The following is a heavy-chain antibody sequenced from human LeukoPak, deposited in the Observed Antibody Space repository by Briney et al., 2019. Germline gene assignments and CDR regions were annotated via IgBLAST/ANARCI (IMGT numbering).Heavy chain of an antibody. CDR2: IYHSGST. V-gene: IGHV4-38-2*01. J-gene: IGHJ5*02. Sequence: SETLSLTCAVSGYSISSGYYWGWIRQPPGKGLEWIGSIYHSGSTYYNPSLKSRVTISVDTSKNQFSLKLSSVTAADTAVYYCARIGGDRLFDPWGQGTLVTVSS. CDR1: GYSISSGYY. D-gene: IGHD3-10*01. CDR3: ARIGGDRLFDP.